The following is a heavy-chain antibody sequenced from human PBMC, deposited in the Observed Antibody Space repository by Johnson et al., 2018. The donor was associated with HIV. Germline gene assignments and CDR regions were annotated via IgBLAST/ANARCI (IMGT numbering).Heavy chain of an antibody. J-gene: IGHJ3*02. V-gene: IGHV3-23*01. CDR2: ISGSGGST. Sequence: VQLLESGGGLVQPGGSLRLSCAASGFTFSSYAMSWVRQAPGKGLEWVSAISGSGGSTYYADSVKGRFTISRDNSKNTLYLQMNRLRAEDTAGYYCAAYGAGDGEAFDIWGQGTMVTVSS. D-gene: IGHD3-10*01. CDR1: GFTFSSYA. CDR3: AAYGAGDGEAFDI.